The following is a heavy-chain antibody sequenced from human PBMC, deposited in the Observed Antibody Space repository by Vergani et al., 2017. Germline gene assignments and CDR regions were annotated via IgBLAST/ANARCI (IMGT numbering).Heavy chain of an antibody. CDR1: GFNFSVFG. D-gene: IGHD1-7*01. CDR3: AKNGAITGTTRIAFDI. CDR2: ISSDGSNK. Sequence: QVQLVESGGGVVQPGRSLRLSCVASGFNFSVFGTHWVRQTPGKGLEWVAVISSDGSNKYYGDSVKGRFTISRDNSKNTVYLQMSSLRAEDTAVYYCAKNGAITGTTRIAFDIWGQGTMVTVSS. V-gene: IGHV3-30*18. J-gene: IGHJ3*02.